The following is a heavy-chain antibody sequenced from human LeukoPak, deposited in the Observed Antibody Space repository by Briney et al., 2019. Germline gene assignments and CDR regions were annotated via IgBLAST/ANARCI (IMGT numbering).Heavy chain of an antibody. CDR2: IHYSGST. J-gene: IGHJ4*02. CDR1: GGSISSSYY. Sequence: SETLSLTCTVSGGSISSSYYWGWIRQPPGKGLEWIGSIHYSGSTYYNPSLKSRVTMSVDTSKNLFSLKLSSVTAADTAVYYCARHLSSSWTFGYWGQGTLVTVPS. D-gene: IGHD6-13*01. CDR3: ARHLSSSWTFGY. V-gene: IGHV4-39*01.